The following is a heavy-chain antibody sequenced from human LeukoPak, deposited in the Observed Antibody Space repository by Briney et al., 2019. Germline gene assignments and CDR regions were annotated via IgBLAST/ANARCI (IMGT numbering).Heavy chain of an antibody. CDR3: ARDNSGRDEPWWFNP. D-gene: IGHD3-10*01. J-gene: IGHJ5*02. V-gene: IGHV1-46*01. CDR1: GYTFTRNY. CDR2: LSPRGGST. Sequence: GASVKVSCKAFGYTFTRNYMHWVRQAPGQGPECMGVLSPRGGSTTYAQKFQGRVTLTRDMSTSTDYLELSSLRSEDTAVYYCARDNSGRDEPWWFNPWGQGTLVTVSS.